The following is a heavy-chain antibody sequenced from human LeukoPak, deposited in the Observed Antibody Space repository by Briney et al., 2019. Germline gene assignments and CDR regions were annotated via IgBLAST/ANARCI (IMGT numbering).Heavy chain of an antibody. J-gene: IGHJ3*02. CDR1: GFTFDDYA. Sequence: GGSLRLSCAASGFTFDDYAMHWVRQAPGKGLEWVSGISWYSGSIGYADSVKGRFTISRDNAKNSLYLQMNSLRAEDTALYYCAKGSGSYYRSYAFDIWGQGTMVTVSS. CDR3: AKGSGSYYRSYAFDI. CDR2: ISWYSGSI. V-gene: IGHV3-9*01. D-gene: IGHD1-26*01.